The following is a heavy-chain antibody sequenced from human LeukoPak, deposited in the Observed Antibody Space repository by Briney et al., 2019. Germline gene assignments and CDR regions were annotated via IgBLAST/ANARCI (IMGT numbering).Heavy chain of an antibody. CDR2: ISSSSSYT. J-gene: IGHJ6*02. CDR3: ARDRVVPAAPYYYYGMDV. V-gene: IGHV3-11*05. CDR1: GFTFSSFA. D-gene: IGHD2-2*01. Sequence: GGSLRLSCAASGFTFSSFAVSWVRQAPGKGLEWVSYISSSSSYTNYADSVKGRFTISRDNAKNSLYLQMNSLRAEDTAVYYCARDRVVPAAPYYYYGMDVWGQGTTVTVSS.